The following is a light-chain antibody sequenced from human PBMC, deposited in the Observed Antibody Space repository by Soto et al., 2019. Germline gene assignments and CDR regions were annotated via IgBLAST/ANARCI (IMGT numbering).Light chain of an antibody. CDR2: GVG. V-gene: IGLV2-14*01. Sequence: QSVLTQPASVSGSPGQSITCSCTGSSSDVGAYNYVSWYLQHPGKAPKLLIYGVGNRPSGVSARFSGSKSGDTASLTISGLQAEDEADYYCSSYAHGSIYVFGTGTKVTVL. CDR3: SSYAHGSIYV. CDR1: SSDVGAYNY. J-gene: IGLJ1*01.